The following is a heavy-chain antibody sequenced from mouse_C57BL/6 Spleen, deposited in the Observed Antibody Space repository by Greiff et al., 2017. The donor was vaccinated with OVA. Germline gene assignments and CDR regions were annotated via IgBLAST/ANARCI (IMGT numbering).Heavy chain of an antibody. CDR2: ISSGSSTI. V-gene: IGHV5-17*01. CDR3: ARPRGLRRDGYAMDY. CDR1: GFTFSDYG. J-gene: IGHJ4*01. Sequence: EVPVVESGGGLVKPGGSLQLSCAASGFTFSDYGMHWVRQAPEKGLEWVAYISSGSSTIYYADTVKGRFTISRDNAKNTLFLQMTSLRSEDTAMYYCARPRGLRRDGYAMDYWGQGTSVTVSS. D-gene: IGHD2-4*01.